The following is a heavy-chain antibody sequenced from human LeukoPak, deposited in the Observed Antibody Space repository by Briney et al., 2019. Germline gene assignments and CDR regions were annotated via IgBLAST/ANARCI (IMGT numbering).Heavy chain of an antibody. Sequence: GGSLRLSCAASGFTFSSYAMNWARQAPGKGLEWVSGISNSGGSTYYADSVKGRFTISRDNSKNTLYLQMNSLRAEDTAVYYCAKETSSSFDYWGQGTLVTVSS. CDR1: GFTFSSYA. J-gene: IGHJ4*02. D-gene: IGHD6-6*01. CDR3: AKETSSSFDY. V-gene: IGHV3-23*01. CDR2: ISNSGGST.